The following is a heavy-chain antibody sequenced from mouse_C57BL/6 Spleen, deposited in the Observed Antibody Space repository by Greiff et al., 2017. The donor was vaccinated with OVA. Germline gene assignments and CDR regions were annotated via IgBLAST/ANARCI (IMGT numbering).Heavy chain of an antibody. CDR2: IDPSDSYT. D-gene: IGHD1-1*01. CDR3: ATDYYGSGYYDMDY. J-gene: IGHJ4*01. V-gene: IGHV1-69*01. Sequence: QVQLQQPGAELVMPGASVKLSCKASGYTFTSYWMHWLKQRPGQGLEWIVEIDPSDSYTNYNQKFKGRSTLTVDKSSSTAYMQLSSLTSEDSAVYYCATDYYGSGYYDMDYWGQGTSVTVSS. CDR1: GYTFTSYW.